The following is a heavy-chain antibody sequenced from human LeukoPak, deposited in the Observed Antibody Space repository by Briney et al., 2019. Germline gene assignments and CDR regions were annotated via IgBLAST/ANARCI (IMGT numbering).Heavy chain of an antibody. CDR3: ARKSASGNYPLDY. Sequence: GGSLRLSCAASGFTFSSQWMSWVRQAPGKGLEWVANVNQGGTGKYYVDSVKGRFTISRDNAKNTVFLQMSSLRAEDTALYYCARKSASGNYPLDYWGQGTLVTVSS. D-gene: IGHD3-10*01. CDR1: GFTFSSQW. CDR2: VNQGGTGK. J-gene: IGHJ4*02. V-gene: IGHV3-7*03.